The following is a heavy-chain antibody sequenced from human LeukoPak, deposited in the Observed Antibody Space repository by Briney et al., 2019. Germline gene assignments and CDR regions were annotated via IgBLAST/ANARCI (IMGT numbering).Heavy chain of an antibody. CDR3: AKMSGVVWFGELRLPFDS. V-gene: IGHV3-7*03. CDR1: GFTFSSYW. J-gene: IGHJ4*02. Sequence: GGSLRLSCAASGFTFSSYWMSWVRQAPGKGLEWVANIKQDGSEKYYVDSVKGRFTISRDNAKNSLYLQMNSLRADDTAVYYCAKMSGVVWFGELRLPFDSWGQGTVVTVSS. CDR2: IKQDGSEK. D-gene: IGHD3-10*01.